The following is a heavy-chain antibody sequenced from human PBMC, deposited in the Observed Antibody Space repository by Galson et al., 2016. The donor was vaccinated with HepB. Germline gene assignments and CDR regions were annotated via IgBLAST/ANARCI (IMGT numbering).Heavy chain of an antibody. V-gene: IGHV4-61*01. CDR1: SDPVTSGTYY. CDR3: ARDEGFYNGMDV. CDR2: THDSGNT. J-gene: IGHJ6*02. D-gene: IGHD2-2*02. Sequence: ETLSLTCTVSSDPVTSGTYYWSWARQSPGKGLDWIGYTHDSGNTNYNPSIKSRVTISRDTSKNQFFLELTSVTAADTAVYYCARDEGFYNGMDVWGQGTTVTVAS.